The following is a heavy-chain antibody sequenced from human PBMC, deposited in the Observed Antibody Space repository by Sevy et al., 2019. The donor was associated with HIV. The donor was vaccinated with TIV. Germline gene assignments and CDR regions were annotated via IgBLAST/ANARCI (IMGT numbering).Heavy chain of an antibody. Sequence: SSPTLVKPTQTLTLTCTFSGFSLSTYGVGVGWIRQPPGKALECLAFVYWDDDKRYSPSLRDRLSVTKDTSKNQVVLTMTNMAPVATXTYYCAHRQGGDNRNSGNFDYWGQGTLVVVSS. CDR1: GFSLSTYGVG. J-gene: IGHJ4*02. V-gene: IGHV2-5*02. CDR2: VYWDDDK. CDR3: AHRQGGDNRNSGNFDY. D-gene: IGHD1-7*01.